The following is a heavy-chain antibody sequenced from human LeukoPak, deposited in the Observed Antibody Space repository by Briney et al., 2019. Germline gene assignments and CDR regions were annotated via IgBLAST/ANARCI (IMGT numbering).Heavy chain of an antibody. V-gene: IGHV3-64*01. CDR3: ARGEGIVVVPAAFDY. Sequence: RGSLRLSCAASGFTFSSYAMPWVRQAPGKGLEYVSAISSNGGSTYYANSVKGRFTISRDNSKNTLYLQMGSLRAEDMAVYYCARGEGIVVVPAAFDYWGQGTLVTVSS. D-gene: IGHD2-2*01. CDR1: GFTFSSYA. J-gene: IGHJ4*02. CDR2: ISSNGGST.